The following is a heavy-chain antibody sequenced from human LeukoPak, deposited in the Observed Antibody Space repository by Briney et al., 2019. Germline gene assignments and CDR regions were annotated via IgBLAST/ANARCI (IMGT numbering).Heavy chain of an antibody. CDR2: INPSGGST. D-gene: IGHD6-13*01. CDR1: GYTFTSYY. V-gene: IGHV1-46*01. Sequence: ASVTVSCKASGYTFTSYYMHWVRQAPGQGLEWMGIINPSGGSTIYAQKFQGRVTMTRDTSTSTVYMELSSLRSEDTAVYYCARDLSIGLQGIAGLALQYYFDYWGQGTLVTVSS. J-gene: IGHJ4*02. CDR3: ARDLSIGLQGIAGLALQYYFDY.